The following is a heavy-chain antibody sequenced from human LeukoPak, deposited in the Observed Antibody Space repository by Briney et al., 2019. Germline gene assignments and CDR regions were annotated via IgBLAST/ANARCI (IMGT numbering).Heavy chain of an antibody. J-gene: IGHJ4*02. CDR2: IYSGGST. CDR3: ARDRGSFGPFDC. D-gene: IGHD3-16*01. V-gene: IGHV3-53*01. CDR1: GFSVSSNY. Sequence: GGSLRLSCAVSGFSVSSNYMSWVRQAPGKGLEWVSVIYSGGSTYYADSVKGRFTISRDNAKNSLYLQMNSLRVEDTALYYCARDRGSFGPFDCWGQGTLVTVSS.